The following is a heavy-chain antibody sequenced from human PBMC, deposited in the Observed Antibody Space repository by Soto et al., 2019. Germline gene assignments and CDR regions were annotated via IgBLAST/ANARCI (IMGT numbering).Heavy chain of an antibody. V-gene: IGHV3-23*01. J-gene: IGHJ6*02. CDR2: ISGSGGST. D-gene: IGHD1-1*01. CDR3: AKNSEGGTTGTTSGMDV. Sequence: ARSRVRKKPGKGLEWVSAISGSGGSTYYADSVKGRFTISRDNSKNTLYLQMNSLRAEDTAVYYCAKNSEGGTTGTTSGMDVRGHGTTVTVSS. CDR1: A.